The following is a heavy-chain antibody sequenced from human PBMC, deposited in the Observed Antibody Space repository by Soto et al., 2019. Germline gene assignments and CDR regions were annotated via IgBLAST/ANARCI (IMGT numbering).Heavy chain of an antibody. CDR3: VKDSSGSYHYFDY. D-gene: IGHD1-26*01. J-gene: IGHJ4*02. CDR2: ISSNGGST. V-gene: IGHV3-64D*08. CDR1: GFTFSSYA. Sequence: GGSLRLSCSASGFTFSSYAMHWVRQAPGKGLEYVSAISSNGGSTYYADSVKGRFTISRDNSKNTLYLQMSSLRAEDTAVYYCVKDSSGSYHYFDYWGQGTLVTVSS.